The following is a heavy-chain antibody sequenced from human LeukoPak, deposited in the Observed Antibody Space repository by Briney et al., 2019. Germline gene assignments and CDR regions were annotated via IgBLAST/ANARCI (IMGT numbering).Heavy chain of an antibody. CDR2: IYYSGST. V-gene: IGHV4-30-4*08. J-gene: IGHJ2*01. CDR1: GGSISSGDYY. Sequence: SETLSLTCTVSGGSISSGDYYWSWIRQPPGKGLEWFGYIYYSGSTYYNPSLKSRVTISVDTSKNQFSLKLSSVTAADTAVYYCAYCSSTSCYIDWYFDLWGRGTLVTVSS. CDR3: AYCSSTSCYIDWYFDL. D-gene: IGHD2-2*02.